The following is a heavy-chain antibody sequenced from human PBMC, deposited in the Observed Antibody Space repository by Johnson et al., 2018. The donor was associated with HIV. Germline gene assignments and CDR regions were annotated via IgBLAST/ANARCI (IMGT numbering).Heavy chain of an antibody. Sequence: QVQLVESGGGVVQPGRSLRLSCAASGFTFSNYAMHWVRQAPGQGLEWVAVISYDGRNKYYADSMKGRFTISRDNSKNTLYLQMNSRRAEDTAVYYCARGSSSWYGLFDAFDIWGQGTMVTVSS. CDR1: GFTFSNYA. V-gene: IGHV3-30-3*01. CDR3: ARGSSSWYGLFDAFDI. D-gene: IGHD6-13*01. J-gene: IGHJ3*02. CDR2: ISYDGRNK.